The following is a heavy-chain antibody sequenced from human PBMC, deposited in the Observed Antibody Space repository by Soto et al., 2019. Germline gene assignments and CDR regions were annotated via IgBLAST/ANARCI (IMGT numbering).Heavy chain of an antibody. Sequence: QVQLQQWGAGLLKPSETLSLTCAVYGGSFSGYYWSWIRQPPGKGLEWIGEINHSGSTNYNPSLKSRVTISVDTSKNQLSLKLSSVTAADTAVYYCARGVTVVVVAATRGSLFDYWGQGTLVTVSS. CDR3: ARGVTVVVVAATRGSLFDY. CDR2: INHSGST. J-gene: IGHJ4*02. CDR1: GGSFSGYY. V-gene: IGHV4-34*01. D-gene: IGHD2-15*01.